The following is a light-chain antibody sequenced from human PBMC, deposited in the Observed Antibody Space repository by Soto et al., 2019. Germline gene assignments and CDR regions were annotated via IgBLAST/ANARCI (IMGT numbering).Light chain of an antibody. CDR1: QGIRNF. CDR2: AAS. J-gene: IGKJ3*01. Sequence: DIQMTQSPTSLSASVGDRVTITCRASQGIRNFVAWCQQKPGKAPKLLIYAASTLQSGVPSRFSGSGSGTDLTLTINSLQPEDVATYSCQKYSSVPVFGPGTKAEIK. CDR3: QKYSSVPV. V-gene: IGKV1-27*01.